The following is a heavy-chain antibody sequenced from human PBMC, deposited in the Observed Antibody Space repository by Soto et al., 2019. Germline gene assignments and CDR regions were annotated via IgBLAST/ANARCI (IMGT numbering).Heavy chain of an antibody. V-gene: IGHV2-5*02. Sequence: QITLKESGPTLVKPTQTLTLTCTFSGFSLSTSGEGVGWIRRPPGKALGWLGIIYWDDDKRYRSSLKSRLITTKDTSKNQVVLTMTNMDPVDTATYYCAHRKLGLPCDYWGQGTLVTVSS. D-gene: IGHD4-17*01. CDR1: GFSLSTSGEG. J-gene: IGHJ4*02. CDR2: IYWDDDK. CDR3: AHRKLGLPCDY.